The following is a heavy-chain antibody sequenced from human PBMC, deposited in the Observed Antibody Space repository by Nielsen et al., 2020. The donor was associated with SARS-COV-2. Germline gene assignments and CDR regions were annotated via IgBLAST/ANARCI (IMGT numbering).Heavy chain of an antibody. CDR1: GGSISSYY. V-gene: IGHV4-59*01. D-gene: IGHD2-2*01. Sequence: ETLSLTCTVSGGSISSYYWSWIRQPPGKGLEWIGYIYYSGSTNYNPSLKSRVTISVDTSKNQFSLKLSSVTAADTAVYYCARGGPAAMPHEYFQHWGQGTLVTVSS. CDR2: IYYSGST. CDR3: ARGGPAAMPHEYFQH. J-gene: IGHJ1*01.